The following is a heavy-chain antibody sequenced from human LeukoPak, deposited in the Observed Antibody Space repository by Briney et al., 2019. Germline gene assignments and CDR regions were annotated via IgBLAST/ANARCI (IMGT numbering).Heavy chain of an antibody. J-gene: IGHJ5*02. D-gene: IGHD6-13*01. CDR3: ARVRKPLTIAAAGTYWFGP. Sequence: GGSLRLSCAASGFTVSSNYMSWVRQAPGKGLEWVSVIYSGGSTYYADSVKGRFTISRDNSKNTLYLQMNSLRAEDTAVYYCARVRKPLTIAAAGTYWFGPWGQGTLVTVSS. CDR1: GFTVSSNY. CDR2: IYSGGST. V-gene: IGHV3-66*02.